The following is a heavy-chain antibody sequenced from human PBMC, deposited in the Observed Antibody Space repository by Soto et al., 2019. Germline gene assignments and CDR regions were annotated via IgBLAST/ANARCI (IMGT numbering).Heavy chain of an antibody. D-gene: IGHD3-22*01. CDR2: ISSSSSYI. J-gene: IGHJ4*02. Sequence: GGSLRLSCAASGFTFSSYSMNWVRQAPGKGLEWVSSISSSSSYIYYADSVKGRFTISRDNAKNSLYLQMNSLRAEDTAVYYCARDRTLYYYDSSGYSDPYYFDYWGQGTLVTVSS. V-gene: IGHV3-21*01. CDR1: GFTFSSYS. CDR3: ARDRTLYYYDSSGYSDPYYFDY.